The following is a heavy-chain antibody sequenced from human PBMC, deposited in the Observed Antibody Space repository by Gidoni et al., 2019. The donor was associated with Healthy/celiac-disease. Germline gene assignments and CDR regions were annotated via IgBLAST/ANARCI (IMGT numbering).Heavy chain of an antibody. D-gene: IGHD2-2*01. CDR1: GFTFDDYA. Sequence: EVQLVESGGGLVQPGRSLRLSCAASGFTFDDYAMHWVRQAPGKGLEWVSGISWNSGSIGYADSVKGRFTISRDNAKNSLYLQMNSLRAEDTALYYCAKDREGTVVPSGGMDVWGQGTTVTVSS. J-gene: IGHJ6*02. CDR3: AKDREGTVVPSGGMDV. V-gene: IGHV3-9*01. CDR2: ISWNSGSI.